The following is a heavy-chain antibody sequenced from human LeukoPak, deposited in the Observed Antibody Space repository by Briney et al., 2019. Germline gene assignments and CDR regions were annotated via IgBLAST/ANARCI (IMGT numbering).Heavy chain of an antibody. J-gene: IGHJ4*02. D-gene: IGHD2-8*02. CDR3: ARLFGGVTTFDY. CDR1: GFTFGNFW. Sequence: GGSLRLSCAASGFTFGNFWMSWVRQAPGRGLQWVASMKGDGSLIHYVDSVKGRFTISRDNARSSLYLQMNSLRAEDTAIYFCARLFGGVTTFDYWGQGALVTVSS. V-gene: IGHV3-7*01. CDR2: MKGDGSLI.